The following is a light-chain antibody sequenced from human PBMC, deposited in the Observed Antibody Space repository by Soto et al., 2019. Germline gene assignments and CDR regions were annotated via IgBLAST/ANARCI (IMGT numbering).Light chain of an antibody. Sequence: EIVLTQSPGTLSLSPGERATLSCRASQRITNNFLAWFQQKPGLAPRLLIHGASTRASGVPHRYSGGGSGTDFVLTISRLAPEDFAVYYCQRYGRSPFTFGQGTKLQIK. CDR2: GAS. CDR1: QRITNNF. CDR3: QRYGRSPFT. V-gene: IGKV3-20*01. J-gene: IGKJ2*01.